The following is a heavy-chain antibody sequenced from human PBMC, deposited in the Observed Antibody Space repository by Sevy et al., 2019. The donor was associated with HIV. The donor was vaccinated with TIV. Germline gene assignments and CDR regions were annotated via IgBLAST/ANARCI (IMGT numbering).Heavy chain of an antibody. CDR1: GGTFSSYA. J-gene: IGHJ4*02. D-gene: IGHD2-2*01. CDR2: IIPIFGTA. Sequence: ASVKVSCKASGGTFSSYAISWVRQAPGQGLEWMGGIIPIFGTANYAQTFQGRVTITADESTSTAYMELSSLRSEDTAVYYCARIGYCSSTSCYAIDYWGQGTLVTVSS. CDR3: ARIGYCSSTSCYAIDY. V-gene: IGHV1-69*13.